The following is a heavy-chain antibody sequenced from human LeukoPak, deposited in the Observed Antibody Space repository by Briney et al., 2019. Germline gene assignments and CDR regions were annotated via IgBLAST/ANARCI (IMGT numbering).Heavy chain of an antibody. Sequence: RGGSLRLSCAASGFTFSSYWMSWVRQAPGTGLEWVANIKQDGSEKYYVDSVKGRFTISRDNAKNSLYLQMNSLRAEDTAVYYCARDPGSSWYFPYYYYMDVWGKGTTVTVSS. CDR2: IKQDGSEK. CDR1: GFTFSSYW. D-gene: IGHD6-13*01. CDR3: ARDPGSSWYFPYYYYMDV. V-gene: IGHV3-7*01. J-gene: IGHJ6*03.